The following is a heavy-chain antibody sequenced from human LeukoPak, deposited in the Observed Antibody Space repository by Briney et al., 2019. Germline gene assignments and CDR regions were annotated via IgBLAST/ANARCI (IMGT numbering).Heavy chain of an antibody. CDR2: ISSSGTTI. D-gene: IGHD3-10*01. J-gene: IGHJ4*02. CDR1: GFTFSRYE. Sequence: GGSLRHSCGASGFTFSRYEMNRVRQAPGKGLEGVSYISSSGTTIYYADSVKRQFTISRDKAKNSLSLQMNSLRAPDTAVYYRARPDGDYYYGSGSYFHYWGQGTLVTVSS. V-gene: IGHV3-48*03. CDR3: ARPDGDYYYGSGSYFHY.